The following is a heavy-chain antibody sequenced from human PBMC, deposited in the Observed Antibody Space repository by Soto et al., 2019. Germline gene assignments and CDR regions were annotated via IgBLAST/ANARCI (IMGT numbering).Heavy chain of an antibody. V-gene: IGHV1-18*01. J-gene: IGHJ6*02. Sequence: QVQLVQSGAEVRKPGASVKVSCKASGYTFTTYGLSWVRQAPGQGLEWMGWISGYNGHTKYAQKFQGRVTMTTDTATSTVYMDLRSLRSDDTAVYYCAREGEMPYYYYGLDVWGQGTTVTVSS. CDR1: GYTFTTYG. CDR3: AREGEMPYYYYGLDV. CDR2: ISGYNGHT. D-gene: IGHD3-16*01.